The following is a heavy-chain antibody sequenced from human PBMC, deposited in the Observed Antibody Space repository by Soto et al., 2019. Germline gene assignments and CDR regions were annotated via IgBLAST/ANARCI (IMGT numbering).Heavy chain of an antibody. V-gene: IGHV4-59*01. Sequence: SETLSLTCTVSDDSISTNYWSWIRQPPGKGLEWIGNIYYSGSTNYNPSLKSRVTISVDTSKNQFSLKLSSVTAADTAVYYCARERVSSSWRFDYWGQGTLVTVSS. CDR3: ARERVSSSWRFDY. D-gene: IGHD6-13*01. J-gene: IGHJ4*02. CDR1: DDSISTNY. CDR2: IYYSGST.